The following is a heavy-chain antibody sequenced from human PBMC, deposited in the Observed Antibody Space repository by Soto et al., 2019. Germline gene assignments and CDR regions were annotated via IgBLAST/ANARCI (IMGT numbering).Heavy chain of an antibody. D-gene: IGHD6-13*01. J-gene: IGHJ4*02. Sequence: GGSLRLSCAASGFTFSSYGMHWVRQAPGKGLEWVAVIWYDGSNKYYADSVKGRFTISRDNSKNTLYLQMNSLRAEDTAVYYCARAGIAAAGTDYWGQGTLVTVSS. V-gene: IGHV3-33*01. CDR1: GFTFSSYG. CDR2: IWYDGSNK. CDR3: ARAGIAAAGTDY.